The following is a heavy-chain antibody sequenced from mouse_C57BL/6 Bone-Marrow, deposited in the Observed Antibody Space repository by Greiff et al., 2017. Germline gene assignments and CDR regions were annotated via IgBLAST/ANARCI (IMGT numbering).Heavy chain of an antibody. CDR1: GFSLTSYG. CDR3: AKRGTTVVATRWYFDV. V-gene: IGHV2-5*01. J-gene: IGHJ1*03. CDR2: IWRGGST. D-gene: IGHD1-1*01. Sequence: QVQLKQSGPGLVQPSQSLSITCTVSGFSLTSYGVHWVRQSPGKGLEWLGVIWRGGSTDYNAAFMSRLSITKDNSKSQVFFKMNSLQADDTAIYYCAKRGTTVVATRWYFDVWGTGTTVTVSS.